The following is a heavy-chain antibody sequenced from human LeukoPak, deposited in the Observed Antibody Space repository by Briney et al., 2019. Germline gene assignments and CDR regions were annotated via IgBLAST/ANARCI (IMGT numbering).Heavy chain of an antibody. CDR2: IIGNGGWA. CDR1: GLTFSSYA. J-gene: IGHJ3*01. Sequence: GGSLRLSCAASGLTFSSYAMMWLRQAPGKGLEWVSAIIGNGGWALYADSVKGRFTISRDNTKNTLYLQMSSLRAEDTAVYYCAKDPYGDYIGAFDFWGQGTMVTVSS. CDR3: AKDPYGDYIGAFDF. V-gene: IGHV3-23*01. D-gene: IGHD4-17*01.